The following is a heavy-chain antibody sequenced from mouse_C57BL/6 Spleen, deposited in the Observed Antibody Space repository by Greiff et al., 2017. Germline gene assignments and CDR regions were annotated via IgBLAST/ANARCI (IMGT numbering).Heavy chain of an antibody. CDR3: ARSDYYGSSYYYYAMDY. CDR2: IYPGSGST. J-gene: IGHJ4*01. CDR1: GYTFTSYW. D-gene: IGHD1-1*01. V-gene: IGHV1-55*01. Sequence: QVQLQQPGAELVKPGASVKMSCKASGYTFTSYWITWVKQRPGQGLEWIGDIYPGSGSTNYNEKFKSKATLTVDTSSSTAYMQLSSLTSEDSAVYYCARSDYYGSSYYYYAMDYWGQGTSVTVSS.